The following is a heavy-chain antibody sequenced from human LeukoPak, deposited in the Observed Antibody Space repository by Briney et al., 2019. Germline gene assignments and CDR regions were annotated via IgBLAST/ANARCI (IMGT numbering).Heavy chain of an antibody. CDR3: LRGDSRDF. CDR1: GFAFSTYT. D-gene: IGHD3-22*01. CDR2: INSGGTTT. V-gene: IGHV3-21*06. J-gene: IGHJ4*02. Sequence: GGSLRLSCAACGFAFSTYTMNWARQAPGKGLEWVASINSGGTTTHYAFSVKGRFIISRDNAQNVLYLQMNGLRGDDAAVYYCLRGDSRDFWGQGTLVTVSS.